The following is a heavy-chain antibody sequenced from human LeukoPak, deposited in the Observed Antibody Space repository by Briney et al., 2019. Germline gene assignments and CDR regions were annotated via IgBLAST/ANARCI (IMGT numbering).Heavy chain of an antibody. Sequence: SETLSLTCAVSGGSISSSNWWSWVRQPPGKGLEWIGEIYHSGSTNYNPSLKSRVTISVDKSKNHFSLKLSSVTAADTAVYYCARDVYYYDSSHSRAFDIWGQGTMVTVSS. V-gene: IGHV4-4*02. CDR1: GGSISSSNW. J-gene: IGHJ3*02. CDR2: IYHSGST. D-gene: IGHD3-22*01. CDR3: ARDVYYYDSSHSRAFDI.